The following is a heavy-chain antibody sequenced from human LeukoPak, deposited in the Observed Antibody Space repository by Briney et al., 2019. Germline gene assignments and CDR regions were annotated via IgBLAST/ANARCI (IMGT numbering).Heavy chain of an antibody. Sequence: SQTLSLTCTVSGGSMSSGSYYWSWIRQPAGKGLEWIGRIYTSGSTNYNPSLKSRVTISVDTSKNQFSLKLSSVTAADTAVYYCARERGPVRGFDYWGQGTLVTVSS. CDR1: GGSMSSGSYY. J-gene: IGHJ4*02. D-gene: IGHD3-3*01. CDR3: ARERGPVRGFDY. V-gene: IGHV4-61*02. CDR2: IYTSGST.